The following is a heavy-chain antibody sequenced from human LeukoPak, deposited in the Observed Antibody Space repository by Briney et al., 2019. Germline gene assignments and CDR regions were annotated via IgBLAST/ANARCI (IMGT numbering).Heavy chain of an antibody. D-gene: IGHD2/OR15-2a*01. V-gene: IGHV3-15*01. CDR1: GFTFSNAW. Sequence: GGSLRLSCAASGFTFSNAWMSWVRQAPGKGLEWVGRTKSKTDGETTDYAAPVKGRFTISRDDSKNTLYLQVNSLKTDDTAVYYCTTRNRVTGSLDYWGQGTLVTVSS. J-gene: IGHJ4*02. CDR3: TTRNRVTGSLDY. CDR2: TKSKTDGETT.